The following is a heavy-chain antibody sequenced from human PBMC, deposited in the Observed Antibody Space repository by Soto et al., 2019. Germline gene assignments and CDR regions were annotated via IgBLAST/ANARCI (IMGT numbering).Heavy chain of an antibody. CDR1: GGSVSSGSYY. CDR2: MYYSGST. CDR3: ARTRDFWSGNDAFDI. V-gene: IGHV4-61*03. J-gene: IGHJ3*02. D-gene: IGHD3-3*01. Sequence: QVQLQESGPGLVKPSETLSLTCTVSGGSVSSGSYYWSWIRQPPGKGLEWIGYMYYSGSTNYNPSPPSRVTLSLDTSKNHFSLKLSSVTAADTAVYFCARTRDFWSGNDAFDIWGQGTMVTVSS.